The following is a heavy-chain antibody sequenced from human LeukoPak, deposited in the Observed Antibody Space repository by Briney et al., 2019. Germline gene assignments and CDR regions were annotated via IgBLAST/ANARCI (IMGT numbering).Heavy chain of an antibody. CDR2: RWYDGSNK. D-gene: IGHD6-13*01. Sequence: PGGSLRLSCAASGFTFSSYGMHWVRQAPGKGLEWVAVRWYDGSNKFYADSLKGPFTISRDNSKNTLYLQMNSLRAEDTAVYYCARDRAAADLDYWGQGTLVTVSS. V-gene: IGHV3-33*01. CDR1: GFTFSSYG. CDR3: ARDRAAADLDY. J-gene: IGHJ4*02.